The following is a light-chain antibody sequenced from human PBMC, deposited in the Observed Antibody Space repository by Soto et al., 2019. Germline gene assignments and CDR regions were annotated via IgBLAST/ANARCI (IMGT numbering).Light chain of an antibody. CDR2: GAS. CDR1: QSVSSD. Sequence: EIVMTQSPATLSVSPGERATLSCRASQSVSSDLAWYHQKPGQAPRLLIYGASTRATGIPARFSGSGSGTEFILTISSLQSEDFAVYYCQQYSKWPLTFGGGTKVDIK. V-gene: IGKV3-15*01. CDR3: QQYSKWPLT. J-gene: IGKJ4*01.